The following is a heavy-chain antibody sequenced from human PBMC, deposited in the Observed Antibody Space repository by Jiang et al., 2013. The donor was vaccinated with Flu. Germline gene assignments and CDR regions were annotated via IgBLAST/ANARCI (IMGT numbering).Heavy chain of an antibody. Sequence: YGAEVKKPGASVKVSCKTSGYTFTGYYINWMRQAPGRGFEWMGSIHPNSGVTHYAEKFQGRVTMTRDTSDNAAYMEVSRLTSDDTAVYYCARDRFNRAFDFWGQGTMVTVSS. CDR1: GYTFTGYY. J-gene: IGHJ3*01. CDR3: ARDRFNRAFDF. V-gene: IGHV1-2*02. D-gene: IGHD1-14*01. CDR2: IHPNSGVT.